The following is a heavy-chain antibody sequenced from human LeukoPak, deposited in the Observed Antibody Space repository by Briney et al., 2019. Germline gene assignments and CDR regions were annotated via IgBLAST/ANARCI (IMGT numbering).Heavy chain of an antibody. CDR2: ISNSGYSA. J-gene: IGHJ4*02. Sequence: QSGGSLRLSCAASGFTLSTYAMSWVRQAPGRGLEWVSGISNSGYSAFYADSVKGRFTISRDSSKKTLYLQMDSLRAEHAAVYYCAKASSDYDKFPFFDYWGQGTPVTVSS. CDR1: GFTLSTYA. V-gene: IGHV3-23*01. D-gene: IGHD5-12*01. CDR3: AKASSDYDKFPFFDY.